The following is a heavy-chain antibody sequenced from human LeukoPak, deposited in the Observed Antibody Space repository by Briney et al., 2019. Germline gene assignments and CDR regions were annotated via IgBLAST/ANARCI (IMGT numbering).Heavy chain of an antibody. CDR1: GFTFSSYA. J-gene: IGHJ6*04. Sequence: GGSLRLSCAASGFTFSSYAMHWVRQAPGKGLEWVAVISYDGSNKYYADSVKGRFTISRDNFKNTLYLQMNSLRAENTAVYYCARDRAMGPDYYYYGMDVWGKGTTVTVSS. CDR3: ARDRAMGPDYYYYGMDV. V-gene: IGHV3-30*04. CDR2: ISYDGSNK. D-gene: IGHD1-26*01.